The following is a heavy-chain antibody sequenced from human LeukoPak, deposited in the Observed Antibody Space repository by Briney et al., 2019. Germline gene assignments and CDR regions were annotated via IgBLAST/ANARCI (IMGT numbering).Heavy chain of an antibody. CDR1: GYTFTGYY. Sequence: ASVKVSCKASGYTFTGYYMHWVRQAPGQGLEWMGWINPNSGGTNYAQKFQGTVTTTRDTSISTAYMELSRLRSDDTAVYYCARRGKRITIFGVVGYYFDYWGQGTLVTVSS. V-gene: IGHV1-2*02. CDR3: ARRGKRITIFGVVGYYFDY. D-gene: IGHD3-3*01. CDR2: INPNSGGT. J-gene: IGHJ4*02.